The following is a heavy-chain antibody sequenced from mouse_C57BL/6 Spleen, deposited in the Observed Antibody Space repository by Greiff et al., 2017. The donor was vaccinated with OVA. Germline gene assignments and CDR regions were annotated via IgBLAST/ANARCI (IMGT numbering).Heavy chain of an antibody. CDR2: ISYDGSN. Sequence: EVKLQESGPGLVKPSQSLSLTCSVTGYSITSGYYWNWIRQFPGNKLEWMGYISYDGSNNYNPSLKNRISITRDTSKNQFFLKLNSVTTEDTATYYCARDAPPYYYGSSGDYWGQGTTLTVSS. CDR3: ARDAPPYYYGSSGDY. J-gene: IGHJ2*01. CDR1: GYSITSGYY. D-gene: IGHD1-1*01. V-gene: IGHV3-6*01.